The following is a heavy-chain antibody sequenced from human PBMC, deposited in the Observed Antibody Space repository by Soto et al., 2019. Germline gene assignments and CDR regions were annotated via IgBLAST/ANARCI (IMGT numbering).Heavy chain of an antibody. D-gene: IGHD3-22*01. V-gene: IGHV4-39*01. CDR1: GGSISSTGYY. CDR3: ARGRTTMTVSFSSRGGNWFDP. Sequence: PSETLSLTCSASGGSISSTGYYWVWIRLPPGKGLEWIGSIYNSGSTYYNPSLKSRVTISVDTSKNLFSLRLSSVTAADTAVYYCARGRTTMTVSFSSRGGNWFDPWGQGTLVTVSS. J-gene: IGHJ5*02. CDR2: IYNSGST.